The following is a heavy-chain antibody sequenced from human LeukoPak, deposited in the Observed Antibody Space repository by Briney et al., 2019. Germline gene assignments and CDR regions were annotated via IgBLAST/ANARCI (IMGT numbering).Heavy chain of an antibody. D-gene: IGHD2-21*02. J-gene: IGHJ5*02. CDR2: INPNSGGT. V-gene: IGHV1-2*02. CDR1: GYTFTAHY. Sequence: ASVTVSCETSGYTFTAHYIHWVRQAPGQGLEWMGWINPNSGGTKYAQNFQGRVTMTRDTSINTAYMELTSLISDDTAMYCCATEVTEVAWFDPWGQGTLVTVSS. CDR3: ATEVTEVAWFDP.